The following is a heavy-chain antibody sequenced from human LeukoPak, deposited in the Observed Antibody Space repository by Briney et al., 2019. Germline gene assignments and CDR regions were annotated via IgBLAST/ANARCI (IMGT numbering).Heavy chain of an antibody. J-gene: IGHJ5*02. CDR3: ARGDSSASNWFDP. D-gene: IGHD3-22*01. CDR2: IYYSGST. V-gene: IGHV4-59*01. Sequence: SETLSLTCTVSGGSISSYYWNWIRQPPGKGLEWIGYIYYSGSTNYNPSLKSRVTISVDTSKNQFSLKLTSVTAADTAVYYCARGDSSASNWFDPWGQGTLVTVSS. CDR1: GGSISSYY.